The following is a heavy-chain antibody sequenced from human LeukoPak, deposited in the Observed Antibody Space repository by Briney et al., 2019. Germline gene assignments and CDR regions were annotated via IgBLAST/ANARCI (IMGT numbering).Heavy chain of an antibody. CDR1: GFTFSSYG. J-gene: IGHJ5*02. CDR2: IWYDGSNK. Sequence: GRSLRLSCAASGFTFSSYGMHWARQAPGKGLEWVAVIWYDGSNKYYADSVKGRFTISRDNSKNTLYLQMNSLRAEDTAVYYCARGGRSRNGMINWFDPWGQGTLVTVSS. D-gene: IGHD3-16*01. V-gene: IGHV3-33*01. CDR3: ARGGRSRNGMINWFDP.